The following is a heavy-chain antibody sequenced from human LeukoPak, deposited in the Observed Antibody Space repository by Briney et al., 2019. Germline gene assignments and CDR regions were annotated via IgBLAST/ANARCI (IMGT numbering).Heavy chain of an antibody. D-gene: IGHD3-3*01. CDR3: AGPYDNYEQLGY. CDR2: IYTSGST. V-gene: IGHV4-61*02. Sequence: PSETLSLTCTVTGGSISSGSYYWSWIRQPAGKGLEWIGRIYTSGSTNYNPSLKSRVTISVDTKNQFSLKVTSLTAADTAVYFCAGPYDNYEQLGYWGQGVLVTVSS. CDR1: GGSISSGSYY. J-gene: IGHJ4*02.